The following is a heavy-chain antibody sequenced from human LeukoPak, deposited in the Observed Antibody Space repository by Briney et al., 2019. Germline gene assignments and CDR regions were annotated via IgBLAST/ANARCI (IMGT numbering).Heavy chain of an antibody. CDR1: GFTLSTFW. D-gene: IGHD1-14*01. CDR3: ARDVDGNLDY. V-gene: IGHV3-7*01. CDR2: MKQDGSAK. J-gene: IGHJ4*02. Sequence: AGGSLRLSCVASGFTLSTFWMAWVRQAPGQGLEWVANMKQDGSAKHYVDFVKGRFTISRDNAKNSLYLQMNSLRAEDTAVYYCARDVDGNLDYWGQGTLVTVSS.